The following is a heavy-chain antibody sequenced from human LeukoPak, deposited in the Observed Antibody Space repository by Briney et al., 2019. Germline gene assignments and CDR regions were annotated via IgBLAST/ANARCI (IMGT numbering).Heavy chain of an antibody. Sequence: ASVKVSCKASGYTFTSYGISWVRQAPGQGLEWMGWISAYNGNTNYAQKLQGRVTMTTDTSTSTAYMELRSLRPDDTAVYYCARDVSAAAGIYYYYGMDVWGQGTTVTVSS. CDR3: ARDVSAAAGIYYYYGMDV. CDR2: ISAYNGNT. D-gene: IGHD6-13*01. CDR1: GYTFTSYG. J-gene: IGHJ6*02. V-gene: IGHV1-18*01.